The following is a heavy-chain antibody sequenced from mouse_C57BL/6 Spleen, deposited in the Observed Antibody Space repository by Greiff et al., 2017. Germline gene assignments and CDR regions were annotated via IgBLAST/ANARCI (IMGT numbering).Heavy chain of an antibody. CDR1: GYTFTSYW. V-gene: IGHV1-59*01. D-gene: IGHD1-1*01. CDR3: ARDRNYYGSSYGYFEG. CDR2: IDPSDSYT. Sequence: QVQLQQPGAELVRPGTSVKLSCKASGYTFTSYWMPWVKQRPGQGLEWIGVIDPSDSYTNYNQKFKGKATVTVDTSSSTAYMQLSSLTSEDSAVYYGARDRNYYGSSYGYFEGGGTGTTVTVAS. J-gene: IGHJ1*03.